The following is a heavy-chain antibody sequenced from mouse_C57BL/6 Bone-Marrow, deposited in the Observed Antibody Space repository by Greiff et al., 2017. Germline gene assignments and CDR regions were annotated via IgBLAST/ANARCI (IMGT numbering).Heavy chain of an antibody. CDR1: GYTFTDYY. CDR3: ARRGYYDYDERVYYYAMDY. J-gene: IGHJ4*01. D-gene: IGHD2-4*01. Sequence: LVESGAELVRPGASVKLSCKASGYTFTDYYINWVKQRPGQGLEWIARIYPGSGNTYYNEKFKGKATLTAEKSSSTAYMQLSSLTSEDSAVYFCARRGYYDYDERVYYYAMDYWGQGTSVTVSS. CDR2: IYPGSGNT. V-gene: IGHV1-76*01.